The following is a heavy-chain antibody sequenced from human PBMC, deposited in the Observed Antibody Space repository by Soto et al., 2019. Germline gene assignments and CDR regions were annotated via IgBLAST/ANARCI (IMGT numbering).Heavy chain of an antibody. CDR1: GGTFSSYT. D-gene: IGHD3-22*01. V-gene: IGHV1-18*01. Sequence: ASVKVSCKASGGTFSSYTISWVRQAPGQGLEWMGWISPYNGNTHYAQNLQGRVTMTTDTSTSAAYMELRSVRSDDTAVYYCSRNSQYYYDASDYWGQANLVTVSS. J-gene: IGHJ4*02. CDR3: SRNSQYYYDASDY. CDR2: ISPYNGNT.